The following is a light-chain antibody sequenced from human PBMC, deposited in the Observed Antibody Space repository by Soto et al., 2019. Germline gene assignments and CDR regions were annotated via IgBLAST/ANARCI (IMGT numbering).Light chain of an antibody. J-gene: IGLJ2*01. CDR1: SGHSSYA. CDR3: QTWGTGFHVV. Sequence: QPVLTQSPSASASLGASVKLTCTLSSGHSSYAIAWHQQQPERSPRYLMKLNSDGSHSKGDGIPDRFSGSSSGAERYLTISSLQSEDEADYYCQTWGTGFHVVFGGGTKLTVL. CDR2: LNSDGSH. V-gene: IGLV4-69*01.